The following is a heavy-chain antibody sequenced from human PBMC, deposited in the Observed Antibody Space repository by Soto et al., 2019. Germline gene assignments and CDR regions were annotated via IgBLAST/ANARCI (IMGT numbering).Heavy chain of an antibody. CDR1: GFPFSSYA. V-gene: IGHV3-23*01. CDR2: ISNIGGST. D-gene: IGHD1-1*01. Sequence: EVQLLESGGGLVQPGGSLRLSCAASGFPFSSYAMSWVRQAPGKGLEWVSAISNIGGSTYYADSVKGRFTISRDNSKNSLYLQMSSRGAEDMAVYYCAKPQYNWNFDAFDNWGQGTMVTVSS. CDR3: AKPQYNWNFDAFDN. J-gene: IGHJ3*02.